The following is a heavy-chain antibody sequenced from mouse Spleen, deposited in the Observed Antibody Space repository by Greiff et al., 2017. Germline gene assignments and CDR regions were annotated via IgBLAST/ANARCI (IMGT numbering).Heavy chain of an antibody. V-gene: IGHV1-62-2*01. CDR3: ARHETNRYDGYYYAMDY. D-gene: IGHD2-14*01. CDR1: GYTFTEYT. J-gene: IGHJ4*01. CDR2: FYPGSGSI. Sequence: QVQLQQSGAELVKPGASVKLSCKASGYTFTEYTIHWVKQRSGQGLEWIGWFYPGSGSIKYNEKFKDKATLTADKSSSTVYMELSRLTSEDSAVYFCARHETNRYDGYYYAMDYWGQGTSVTVSS.